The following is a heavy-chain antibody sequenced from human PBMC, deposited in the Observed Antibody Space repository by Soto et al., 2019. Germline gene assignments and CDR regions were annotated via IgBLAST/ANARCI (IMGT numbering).Heavy chain of an antibody. CDR1: GFTFSSYG. CDR3: AKDFKWFGELLYYYYYGMDV. V-gene: IGHV3-30*18. CDR2: ISYDGSNK. D-gene: IGHD3-10*01. Sequence: GGSLRLSCAASGFTFSSYGMHWVRQAPGKGLEWVAVISYDGSNKYYADSVKGRFTISRDNSKNTLYLQMNSLRAEDTAVYYCAKDFKWFGELLYYYYYGMDVWGQGTTVTVSS. J-gene: IGHJ6*02.